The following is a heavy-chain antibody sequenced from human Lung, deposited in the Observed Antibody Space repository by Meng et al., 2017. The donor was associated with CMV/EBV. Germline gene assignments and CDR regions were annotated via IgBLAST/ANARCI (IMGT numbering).Heavy chain of an antibody. CDR1: GDSITNHRW. D-gene: IGHD3-10*01. CDR3: LRRSGGSV. V-gene: IGHV4-4*02. CDR2: IPHRGSS. Sequence: QLQLAQAGPTLVKPSAPLSSTCAGSGDSITNHRWWAWVRQPPGKGMDWIGEIPHRGSSAYNPSLKGRVSMSIDKSKNQFSLKLTSVTAADTAVYHCLRRSGGSVWGQGTLVTVSS. J-gene: IGHJ1*01.